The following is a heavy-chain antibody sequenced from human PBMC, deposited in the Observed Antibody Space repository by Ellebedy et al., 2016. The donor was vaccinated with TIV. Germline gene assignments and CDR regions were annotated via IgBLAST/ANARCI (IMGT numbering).Heavy chain of an antibody. CDR1: GYSFTSYA. V-gene: IGHV1-3*01. CDR3: ARAERLRFLEWLLPLDY. CDR2: INAGNGNT. J-gene: IGHJ4*02. Sequence: AASVKVSCKASGYSFTSYALHWVRQAPGQRLQWMGWINAGNGNTKYSQKFQGRVTITRDTSASTAYMELSSLRSEDTAVYYCARAERLRFLEWLLPLDYWGQGTLVTVSS. D-gene: IGHD3-3*01.